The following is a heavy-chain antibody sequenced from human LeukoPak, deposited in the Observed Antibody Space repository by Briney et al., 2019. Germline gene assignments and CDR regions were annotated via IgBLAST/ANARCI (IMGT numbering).Heavy chain of an antibody. J-gene: IGHJ3*02. CDR1: GFTFSDHF. D-gene: IGHD2-15*01. V-gene: IGHV3-11*01. Sequence: GGSLRLSCAASGFTFSDHFMSWIRQAPGKGLEWVSYMSSSGSTTYYADSVKGRFTISRDNAKNSLYLQMNSLRAEDTAVYYCARVGGGYCSGGSCEAFDIWGQGTMVTVSS. CDR3: ARVGGGYCSGGSCEAFDI. CDR2: MSSSGSTT.